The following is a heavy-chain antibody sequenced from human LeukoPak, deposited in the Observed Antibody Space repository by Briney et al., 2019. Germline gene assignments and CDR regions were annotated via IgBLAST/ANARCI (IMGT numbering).Heavy chain of an antibody. V-gene: IGHV3-30*18. Sequence: GGSLRLSCAGSGFTFRNYGMHWVRQAPGKGLEWVAVISYDGSNKYYADSVKGRFTISRDNSKNTLYLQMNSLRAEDTAVYYCAEGSGIYYGMDVWGQGTTVTVSS. J-gene: IGHJ6*02. D-gene: IGHD3-10*01. CDR1: GFTFRNYG. CDR2: ISYDGSNK. CDR3: AEGSGIYYGMDV.